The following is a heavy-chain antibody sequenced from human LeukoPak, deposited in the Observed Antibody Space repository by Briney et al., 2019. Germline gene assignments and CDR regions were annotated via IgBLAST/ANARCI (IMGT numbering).Heavy chain of an antibody. J-gene: IGHJ4*02. CDR2: ISGSSTTL. CDR1: GFTFSSYS. V-gene: IGHV3-48*02. D-gene: IGHD3-16*01. CDR3: ARDKDALGALGY. Sequence: PGGSLRLSCAASGFTFSSYSMNWVRQAPEKGLEWVSYISGSSTTLYYADSVKGRFTISRDNAKNSLYLQIISLREEGTAVYYCARDKDALGALGYWGQGTLVTVSS.